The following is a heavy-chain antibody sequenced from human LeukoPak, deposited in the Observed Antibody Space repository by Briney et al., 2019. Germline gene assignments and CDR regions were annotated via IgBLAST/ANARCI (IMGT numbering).Heavy chain of an antibody. V-gene: IGHV3-7*01. Sequence: PGGSLRLSCAASRFTFSNYAMSWVRQAPGKGLEWVANIKQDGSEKYYVDSVKGRFTISRDNAKNSLYLQMNSLRAEDTAVYYCARDLTYYDILTGYPYWGQGTLVTVSS. CDR3: ARDLTYYDILTGYPY. D-gene: IGHD3-9*01. CDR2: IKQDGSEK. J-gene: IGHJ4*02. CDR1: RFTFSNYA.